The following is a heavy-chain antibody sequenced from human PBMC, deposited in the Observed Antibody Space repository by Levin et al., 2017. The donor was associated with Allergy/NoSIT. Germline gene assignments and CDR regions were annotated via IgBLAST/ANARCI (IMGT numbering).Heavy chain of an antibody. J-gene: IGHJ4*02. CDR1: GGTFSSYG. CDR2: IIPIFGTA. Sequence: SVKVSCKASGGTFSSYGISWVRQAPGQGLEWMGGIIPIFGTANYAQKFQGRVTITADESTSTAYMELSSLRSEDTAVYYCARGRIAVAGCFEYWGQGTLVTVSS. V-gene: IGHV1-69*13. D-gene: IGHD6-19*01. CDR3: ARGRIAVAGCFEY.